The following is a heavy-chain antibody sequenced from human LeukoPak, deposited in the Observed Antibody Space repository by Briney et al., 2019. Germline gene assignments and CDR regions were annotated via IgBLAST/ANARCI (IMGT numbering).Heavy chain of an antibody. Sequence: ASVKVSCKTSGYTFTTKYMHWVRQAPGQGLEWLGVINPSGGSTSYAQKFQGRVTMTEDTSTDTAYMELSSLRSEDTAVYYCAACLVAAGYYYMDVWGKGTTVTISS. D-gene: IGHD2-15*01. J-gene: IGHJ6*03. CDR1: GYTFTTKY. CDR3: AACLVAAGYYYMDV. CDR2: INPSGGST. V-gene: IGHV1-46*01.